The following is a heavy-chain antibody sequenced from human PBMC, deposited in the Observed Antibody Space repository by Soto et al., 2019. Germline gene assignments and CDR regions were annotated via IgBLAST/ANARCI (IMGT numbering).Heavy chain of an antibody. CDR3: AKVDPQTYYYDSSGYHYYFDY. J-gene: IGHJ4*02. Sequence: GASVKVSCKASGYIFTNHYIHWVRQAPGQGLEWMGIINPSGGSTNYLQKFQGRFTISRDNSKNTLYLQMNSLRAEDTAVYYCAKVDPQTYYYDSSGYHYYFDYWGQGTLVTVSS. CDR1: GYIFTNHY. V-gene: IGHV1-46*01. D-gene: IGHD3-22*01. CDR2: INPSGGST.